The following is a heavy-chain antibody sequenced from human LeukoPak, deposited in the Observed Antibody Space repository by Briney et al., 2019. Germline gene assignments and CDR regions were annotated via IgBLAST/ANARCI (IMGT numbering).Heavy chain of an antibody. CDR1: GFTFSSYA. D-gene: IGHD5-12*01. CDR2: ISGSGGST. J-gene: IGHJ4*02. CDR3: ARSTVATNFDY. V-gene: IGHV3-23*01. Sequence: PGGSLRLSCAASGFTFSSYAMSWVRQAPGKGLEWVSAISGSGGSTYYADSVKGRFTISRDNSKNTQYLQMNSLRAEDTAAYYCARSTVATNFDYWGQGTLVTVSS.